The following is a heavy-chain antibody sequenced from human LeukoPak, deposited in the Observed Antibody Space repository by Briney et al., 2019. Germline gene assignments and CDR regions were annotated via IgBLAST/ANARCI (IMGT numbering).Heavy chain of an antibody. CDR1: GFTFSSYS. D-gene: IGHD3-9*01. V-gene: IGHV3-21*01. CDR2: ISGSSSYI. Sequence: GGSLRLSCAASGFTFSSYSMNWIRQAPGKGLEWVSSISGSSSYIYYADSVKGRFTISRANAKNSLYLQMNSLRAEDTAVYYCTPDHVPVLRYFDFDNYWGQGTLVTVSS. CDR3: TPDHVPVLRYFDFDNY. J-gene: IGHJ4*02.